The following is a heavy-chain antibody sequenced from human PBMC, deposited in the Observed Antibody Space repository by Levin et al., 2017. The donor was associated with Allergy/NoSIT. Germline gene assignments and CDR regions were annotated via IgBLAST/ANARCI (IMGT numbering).Heavy chain of an antibody. J-gene: IGHJ6*02. CDR1: GASISGGNFY. V-gene: IGHV4-31*03. CDR3: ARDECAWLGECYGMDV. D-gene: IGHD3-10*01. Sequence: SETLSLTCTVSGASISGGNFYWSWIRQRPGKGLEWIGFIHHSGSAYYNPSLKSRLMMSLNTSKRQFSLRVTSVTVADTAVYYCARDECAWLGECYGMDVWGQGTTVIVSS. CDR2: IHHSGSA.